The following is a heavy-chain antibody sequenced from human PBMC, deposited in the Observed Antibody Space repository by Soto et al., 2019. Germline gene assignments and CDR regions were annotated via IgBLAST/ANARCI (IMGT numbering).Heavy chain of an antibody. V-gene: IGHV4-4*02. CDR3: VRDSRTGCSSINCYMH. D-gene: IGHD2-15*01. CDR2: IWHTGRP. Sequence: QLQLRESGPGLVQPSGTLSLTCDVSGDSLTNNHWWSWVRQAPGKGLEWIGEIWHTGRPNYNPSLKSLVAISIDKSKHQFSLKLSSVTAADTAVYYCVRDSRTGCSSINCYMHWGQGTLVTVSS. J-gene: IGHJ4*02. CDR1: GDSLTNNHW.